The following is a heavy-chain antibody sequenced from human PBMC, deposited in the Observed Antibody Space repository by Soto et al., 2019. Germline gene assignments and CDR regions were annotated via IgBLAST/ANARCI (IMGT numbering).Heavy chain of an antibody. CDR2: IYYSGST. CDR3: AREAAGILNWFDP. D-gene: IGHD6-25*01. J-gene: IGHJ5*02. V-gene: IGHV4-31*03. Sequence: QVQLQESGPGLVKPSQTLSLTCTVSGGSISSGGYYWSWIRQHPGKGLEWIGYIYYSGSTYYNPSLKSRVTISVDTSKKQFSLKLSSVTAADTAVYYCAREAAGILNWFDPWGQGTLVTVSS. CDR1: GGSISSGGYY.